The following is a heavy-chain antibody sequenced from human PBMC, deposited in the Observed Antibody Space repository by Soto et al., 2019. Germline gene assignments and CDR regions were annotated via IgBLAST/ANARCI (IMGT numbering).Heavy chain of an antibody. J-gene: IGHJ5*02. V-gene: IGHV4-59*01. Sequence: SETLSLTCTVSGGSISSYYWSWIRQPPGKGLEWIGYIYYSGSTNYNPSLKSRVTISVDTSKNQFSLKLSSVTAADTAVYYCARERSSPYNWFDPWGQGTLVTVSS. D-gene: IGHD6-6*01. CDR3: ARERSSPYNWFDP. CDR2: IYYSGST. CDR1: GGSISSYY.